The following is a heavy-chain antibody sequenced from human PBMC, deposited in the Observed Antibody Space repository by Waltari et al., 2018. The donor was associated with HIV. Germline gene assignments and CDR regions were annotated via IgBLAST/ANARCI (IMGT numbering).Heavy chain of an antibody. Sequence: QVQLQESGPGLVQPSETLSLTCTVPGGSISSYYWSWIRQPPGKGLEWSGYIYYSGSTNYNPSLKSRVTISVDTSKNQFSLKLSSVTAADTAVYYCARSGSYRGYFDYWGQGTLVTVSS. CDR2: IYYSGST. J-gene: IGHJ4*02. V-gene: IGHV4-59*01. D-gene: IGHD1-26*01. CDR3: ARSGSYRGYFDY. CDR1: GGSISSYY.